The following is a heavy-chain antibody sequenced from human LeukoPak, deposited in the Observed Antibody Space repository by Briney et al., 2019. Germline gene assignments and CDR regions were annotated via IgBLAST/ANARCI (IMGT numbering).Heavy chain of an antibody. Sequence: GGSLRLSCAASGFTFSAYNMNWVRQAPGKGLEWFSYISSSRGTIYYADSVKGRFTISRDNAKNSLYLQMNSLRDEDTAVYYCARDMTFCSGGSCYSLGFDIWGQGTMVTVPS. CDR3: ARDMTFCSGGSCYSLGFDI. D-gene: IGHD2-15*01. V-gene: IGHV3-48*02. J-gene: IGHJ3*02. CDR1: GFTFSAYN. CDR2: ISSSRGTI.